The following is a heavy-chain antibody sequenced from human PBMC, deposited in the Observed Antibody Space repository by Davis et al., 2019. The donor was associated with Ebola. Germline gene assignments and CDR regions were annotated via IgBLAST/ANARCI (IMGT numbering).Heavy chain of an antibody. CDR3: ARHTFKATVTTDWLDP. V-gene: IGHV3-33*01. CDR1: GFTFSSYG. CDR2: IWYDGSNK. J-gene: IGHJ5*02. Sequence: GESLKISCAASGFTFSSYGMHWVRQAPGKGLEWVAVIWYDGSNKYYADSVKGRFTISRDNSKNTLYLQMNSLRAEDTAVYYCARHTFKATVTTDWLDPWGQGTLVTVSS. D-gene: IGHD4-17*01.